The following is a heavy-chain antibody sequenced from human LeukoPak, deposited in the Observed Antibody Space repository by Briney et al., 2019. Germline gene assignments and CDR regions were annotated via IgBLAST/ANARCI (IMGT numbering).Heavy chain of an antibody. D-gene: IGHD3-10*01. V-gene: IGHV4-34*01. CDR2: INHIGST. Sequence: SETLSLTCAVYGGSFSGYYWSWIRQPPGKGLEWIGEINHIGSTNYNPSLKSRVTISVDTSKNQFSLKLSSVTAADTAVYYCARGLGAKGSGSYSYYYYGMDVWGQGTTVTVSS. CDR1: GGSFSGYY. J-gene: IGHJ6*02. CDR3: ARGLGAKGSGSYSYYYYGMDV.